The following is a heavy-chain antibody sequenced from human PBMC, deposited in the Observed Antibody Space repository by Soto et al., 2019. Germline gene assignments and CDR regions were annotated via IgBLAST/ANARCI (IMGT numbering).Heavy chain of an antibody. Sequence: QLQLHESGPGLVKPSETLSLTCAVSADSMSSSDYYWGWIRQPPGKGLEWIGSIYYSGSTYYNPSLQSRVAISVDTSKNQFSLKLKSVTAADTAIYYCARRTVNIRTFYSGLKTHCFDYWGQGAPVTVSS. D-gene: IGHD6-19*01. V-gene: IGHV4-39*01. CDR2: IYYSGST. J-gene: IGHJ4*02. CDR3: ARRTVNIRTFYSGLKTHCFDY. CDR1: ADSMSSSDYY.